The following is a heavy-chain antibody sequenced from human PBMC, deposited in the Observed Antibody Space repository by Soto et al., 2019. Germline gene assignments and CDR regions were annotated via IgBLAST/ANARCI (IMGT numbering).Heavy chain of an antibody. CDR3: ARDRPSYGDYVRSFYSFGVGV. D-gene: IGHD4-17*01. J-gene: IGHJ6*02. V-gene: IGHV4-30-4*01. Sequence: SETLSLTCTVSGGSISSDDYFWSWIRQPPGRGLEWIGCIYYSGRTYYTPSLESRVSISVDTSKNQFSLRLTSVTAADTAVYYCARDRPSYGDYVRSFYSFGVGVWGQGTTVTVSS. CDR2: IYYSGRT. CDR1: GGSISSDDYF.